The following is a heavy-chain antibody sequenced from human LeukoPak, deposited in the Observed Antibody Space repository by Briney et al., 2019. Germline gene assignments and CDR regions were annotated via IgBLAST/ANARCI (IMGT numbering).Heavy chain of an antibody. V-gene: IGHV1-18*01. CDR2: ISAYNGNT. CDR3: ARVQYYYDSSGYPRLGSFDY. Sequence: ASVKVSCKASGYTFTSYGISWVRQAPGQGLEWMGWISAYNGNTNYAQKPQGRVTMTTDTSTSTAYMELRSLRSDDTAVYYCARVQYYYDSSGYPRLGSFDYWGQGTLVTVSS. J-gene: IGHJ4*02. CDR1: GYTFTSYG. D-gene: IGHD3-22*01.